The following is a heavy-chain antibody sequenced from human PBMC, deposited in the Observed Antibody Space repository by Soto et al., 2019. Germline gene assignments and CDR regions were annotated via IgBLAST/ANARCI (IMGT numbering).Heavy chain of an antibody. D-gene: IGHD2-21*01. J-gene: IGHJ5*02. Sequence: GGSLRLSCAASGFTFGNYWMSWVRQAPGKGPGWVANIKQDGSERNYVDSVKGRFTISRDNAENSLYLQMNSLRVEDTGVYYCASARHIGPWGQGTLVTVSS. CDR1: GFTFGNYW. CDR3: ASARHIGP. V-gene: IGHV3-7*01. CDR2: IKQDGSER.